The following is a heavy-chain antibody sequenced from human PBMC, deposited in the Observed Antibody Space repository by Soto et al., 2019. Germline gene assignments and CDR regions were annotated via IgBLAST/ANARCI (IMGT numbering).Heavy chain of an antibody. J-gene: IGHJ4*02. V-gene: IGHV4-34*01. D-gene: IGHD3-16*02. CDR3: ARVRSYDYVWGSYRHFDY. CDR1: GGSFSGYY. CDR2: INHSGST. Sequence: QVQLQQWGAGLLKPSETLSLTCAVYGGSFSGYYWSWIRQPPGKGLEWIGEINHSGSTNYNPSLKSRVTISVDTSQNQFSLKLGSVTAADTAVYCGARVRSYDYVWGSYRHFDYWGQGTLVTVSS.